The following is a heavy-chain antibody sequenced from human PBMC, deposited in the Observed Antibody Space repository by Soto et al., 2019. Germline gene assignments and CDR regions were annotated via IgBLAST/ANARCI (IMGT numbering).Heavy chain of an antibody. J-gene: IGHJ3*02. D-gene: IGHD3-22*01. CDR3: VILVDYDSSCFGNDAFET. CDR1: AHSFTSYW. Sequence: PGESQKISCKGYAHSFTSYWIGWVRQMPGKGLECMGIIYPGDSDTRYSPSIQGQVTISADKYISIAYLQSSSVEASDTAMFNCVILVDYDSSCFGNDAFETWGQGTMVT. V-gene: IGHV5-51*01. CDR2: IYPGDSDT.